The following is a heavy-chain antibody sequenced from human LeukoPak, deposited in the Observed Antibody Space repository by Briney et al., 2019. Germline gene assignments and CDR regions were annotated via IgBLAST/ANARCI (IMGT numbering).Heavy chain of an antibody. V-gene: IGHV3-23*01. D-gene: IGHD3-10*01. CDR2: ISGSGGST. CDR1: GFTFSSYA. CDR3: AKDPGNYYGSGRPYDY. Sequence: GGSLRLSCAASGFTFSSYAMSWVRQAPGKGLEWVSAISGSGGSTHYADSVKGRFTISRDNSKNTLYLQMNSLRAEDTAVYYCAKDPGNYYGSGRPYDYWGQGTLVTVSS. J-gene: IGHJ4*02.